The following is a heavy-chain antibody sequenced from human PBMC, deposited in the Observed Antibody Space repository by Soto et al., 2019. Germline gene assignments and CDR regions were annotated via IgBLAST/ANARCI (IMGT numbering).Heavy chain of an antibody. CDR3: ALGYCSFTSCYDGRTYYIMYF. CDR2: IYPGDSDT. J-gene: IGHJ6*02. D-gene: IGHD2-2*01. V-gene: IGHV5-51*01. Sequence: AETLNLSGKGSGNSVNSYWIGWVRQMPGKGQAWMGIIYPGDSDTRYSPSFQGQVTISADKSISNAYLQWSSLKASDTAMYYCALGYCSFTSCYDGRTYYIMYFCGQGTTVTGS. CDR1: GNSVNSYW.